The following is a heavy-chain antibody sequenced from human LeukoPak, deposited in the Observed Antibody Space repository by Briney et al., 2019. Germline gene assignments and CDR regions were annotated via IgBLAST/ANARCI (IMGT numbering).Heavy chain of an antibody. Sequence: ASVMVSCKASGYTFTSYCMHWVRQAPGQGLEWMGIINPSGGSTSYAQKFQGRVTMTRDTSTSTVYMELSSLRSEDTAVYYCARDRVGATPHFDYWGQGTLVTVSS. CDR2: INPSGGST. D-gene: IGHD1-26*01. CDR1: GYTFTSYC. V-gene: IGHV1-46*01. J-gene: IGHJ4*02. CDR3: ARDRVGATPHFDY.